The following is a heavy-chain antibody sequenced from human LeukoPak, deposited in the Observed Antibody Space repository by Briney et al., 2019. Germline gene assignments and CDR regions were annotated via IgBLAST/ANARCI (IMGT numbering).Heavy chain of an antibody. CDR3: ASSLGYCSSTSCYSGMDV. CDR2: ISGSGGST. D-gene: IGHD2-2*01. J-gene: IGHJ6*02. CDR1: GLSFSSYG. Sequence: PGGSLRLSCAASGLSFSSYGMSRVRQAPGQGLEWVSAISGSGGSTYYADSVKGRFTISRDNSKNTLYLQMNSLRAEDTAVYYCASSLGYCSSTSCYSGMDVWGQGTTVTVSS. V-gene: IGHV3-23*01.